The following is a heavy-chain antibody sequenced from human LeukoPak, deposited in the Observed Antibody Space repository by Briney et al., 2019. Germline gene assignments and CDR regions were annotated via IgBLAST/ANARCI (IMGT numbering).Heavy chain of an antibody. V-gene: IGHV1-46*01. CDR1: GYTVTSYY. Sequence: ASVKVSCKASGYTVTSYYMHWVRQPPGQGLEWMGIINPSGGSTSYAQKFQGRSTMTRDTSTSTVYMELSSLRSEDTAVYYCARDYYYDSSPGGMDVWGQGTTVTVSS. CDR3: ARDYYYDSSPGGMDV. D-gene: IGHD3-22*01. J-gene: IGHJ6*02. CDR2: INPSGGST.